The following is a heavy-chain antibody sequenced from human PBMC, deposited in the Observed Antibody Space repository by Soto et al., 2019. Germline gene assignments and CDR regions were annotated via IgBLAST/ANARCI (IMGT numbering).Heavy chain of an antibody. CDR3: AKNADSSGYKYYYYGMDV. CDR2: ISGSGGST. CDR1: VFTFSSYA. V-gene: IGHV3-23*01. Sequence: GGSLRLSCAASVFTFSSYAMSWVRQAPGKGLEWVSAISGSGGSTYYADSVKGRFTISRDNSKNTLYLQMNSLRAEDTAVYYCAKNADSSGYKYYYYGMDVWGQGTTVTVSS. D-gene: IGHD3-22*01. J-gene: IGHJ6*02.